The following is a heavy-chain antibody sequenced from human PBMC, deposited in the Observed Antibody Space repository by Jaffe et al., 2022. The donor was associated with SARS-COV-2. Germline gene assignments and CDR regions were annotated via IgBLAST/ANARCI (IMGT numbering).Heavy chain of an antibody. CDR1: GFTFGDYA. V-gene: IGHV3-49*03. Sequence: EVQLVESGGGLVQPGRSLRLSCTASGFTFGDYAMSWFRQAPGKGLEWVGFIRSKAYGGTTEYAASVKGRFTISRDDSKSIAYLQMNSLKTEDTAVYYCTRDYGPPMVVYMDVWGKGTTVTVSS. J-gene: IGHJ6*03. CDR3: TRDYGPPMVVYMDV. D-gene: IGHD3-10*01. CDR2: IRSKAYGGTT.